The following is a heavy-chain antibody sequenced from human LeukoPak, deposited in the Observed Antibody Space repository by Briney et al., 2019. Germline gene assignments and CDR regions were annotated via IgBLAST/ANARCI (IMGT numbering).Heavy chain of an antibody. Sequence: GGSLRLSCAASGFTFSSYAMSWVRQAPGKGLEWVSAISGSGGSTYYADSVKGRFTISRDNSKNTLYLQMNSLRAEDTAVYYCARGYDFWSGYLAYWGQGTLVTVSS. CDR2: ISGSGGST. CDR3: ARGYDFWSGYLAY. CDR1: GFTFSSYA. D-gene: IGHD3-3*01. J-gene: IGHJ4*02. V-gene: IGHV3-23*01.